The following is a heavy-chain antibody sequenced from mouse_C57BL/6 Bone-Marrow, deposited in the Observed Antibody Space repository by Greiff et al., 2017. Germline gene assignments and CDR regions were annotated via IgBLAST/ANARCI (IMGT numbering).Heavy chain of an antibody. D-gene: IGHD2-2*01. CDR1: GFNIKDDY. V-gene: IGHV14-4*01. J-gene: IGHJ2*01. Sequence: EVQLQQSGAELVRPGASVKLSCTASGFNIKDDYMHWVKQRPEQGLEWIGWIDPENGDTEYASKFQGKATITADTSSNTAYLQLSSLTSEDTAVYYCTRERGEGYDGGGYYFDYWGQGTTLTVSS. CDR3: TRERGEGYDGGGYYFDY. CDR2: IDPENGDT.